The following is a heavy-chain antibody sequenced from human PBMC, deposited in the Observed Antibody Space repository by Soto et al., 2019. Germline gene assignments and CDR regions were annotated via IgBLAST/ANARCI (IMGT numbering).Heavy chain of an antibody. V-gene: IGHV3-30*18. J-gene: IGHJ4*01. D-gene: IGHD4-17*01. CDR2: ISYGGSKT. Sequence: SLRLSCAASGFSFNIYGMHWVRQVAGKGLEWVAFISYGGSKTLYSDSVKGRFTISRDNSKNTLYLQMNRLRPEDTSVYYCAKDVDFGDSTSYYFDTWGQGTLVTVSS. CDR1: GFSFNIYG. CDR3: AKDVDFGDSTSYYFDT.